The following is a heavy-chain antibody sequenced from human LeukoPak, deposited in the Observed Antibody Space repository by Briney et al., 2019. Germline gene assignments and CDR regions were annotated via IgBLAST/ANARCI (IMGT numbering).Heavy chain of an antibody. CDR3: ARDLATVVTPLYY. Sequence: SVKVSCKASGYTFTSYGISWVRQAPGQGLEWMGGIIPIFGTANYAQKFQGRVTITADESTSTAYMELSSLRSEDTAVYYCARDLATVVTPLYYWGQGTLVTVSS. J-gene: IGHJ4*02. CDR1: GYTFTSYG. D-gene: IGHD4-23*01. CDR2: IIPIFGTA. V-gene: IGHV1-69*13.